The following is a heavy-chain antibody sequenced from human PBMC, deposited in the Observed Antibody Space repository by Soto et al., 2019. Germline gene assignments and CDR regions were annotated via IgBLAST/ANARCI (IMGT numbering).Heavy chain of an antibody. J-gene: IGHJ3*02. D-gene: IGHD3-3*01. Sequence: GGSLRLSCAASGFTVSSNYMSWVRQAPGKGLEWVSVIYSGGSTYYADSVKGRFTISRDNSKNTLYLQMNSLRAEDTAVYYCARHTYYDFWGGYFAFDIWGQGTMVTVSS. CDR1: GFTVSSNY. CDR2: IYSGGST. V-gene: IGHV3-53*01. CDR3: ARHTYYDFWGGYFAFDI.